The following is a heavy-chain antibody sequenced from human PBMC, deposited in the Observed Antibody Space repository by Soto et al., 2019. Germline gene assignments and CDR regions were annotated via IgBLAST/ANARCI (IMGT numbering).Heavy chain of an antibody. CDR2: IIPILGIA. CDR1: GGTVSSYT. CDR3: AREWIYGDYDFGWFDP. J-gene: IGHJ5*02. D-gene: IGHD4-17*01. V-gene: IGHV1-69*08. Sequence: QVQLVQSGAEVKKPGSSVKVSCKASGGTVSSYTISWVRQAPGQGLEWMGRIIPILGIANYAQKFQVRVTITADKSTSTAYLELSSRRYEDTAVYYCAREWIYGDYDFGWFDPGGQGTLVTVSS.